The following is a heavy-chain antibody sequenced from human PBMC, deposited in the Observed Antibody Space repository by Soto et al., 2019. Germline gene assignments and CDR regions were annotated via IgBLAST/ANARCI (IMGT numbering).Heavy chain of an antibody. J-gene: IGHJ4*02. CDR2: ISSSSSYT. CDR1: GFTCSDYY. Sequence: PGGSLRLSCAASGFTCSDYYMSWIRQAPGKGLEWVSYISSSSSYTNYADSVKGRFTISRDNAKSSLYLQMNSLRAEDTAVYYCARGGRGITMVRGVLDYWGQGTLVTVSS. CDR3: ARGGRGITMVRGVLDY. V-gene: IGHV3-11*05. D-gene: IGHD3-10*01.